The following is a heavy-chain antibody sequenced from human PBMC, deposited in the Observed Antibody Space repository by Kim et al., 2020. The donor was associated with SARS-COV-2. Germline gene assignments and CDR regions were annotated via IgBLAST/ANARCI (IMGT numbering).Heavy chain of an antibody. CDR1: GGSISSYY. Sequence: SETLSLTCTVSGGSISSYYWSGIRQPPGKGLEWIGYIYYSGSTNYNPSLKSRVTISVDTSKNQFSLKLSSVTAADTAVYYCARLGGDYDILTGYYRVFDYWGQGTLVTVSS. CDR2: IYYSGST. D-gene: IGHD3-9*01. J-gene: IGHJ4*02. V-gene: IGHV4-59*08. CDR3: ARLGGDYDILTGYYRVFDY.